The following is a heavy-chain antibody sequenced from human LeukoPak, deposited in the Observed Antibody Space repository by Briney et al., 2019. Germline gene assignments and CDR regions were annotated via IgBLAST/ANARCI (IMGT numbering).Heavy chain of an antibody. CDR3: AREGPYSNAFDI. CDR2: IYYSGST. CDR1: GGSISSYY. Sequence: SETLSLTCTVTGGSISSYYWSWIRQPLGKGLEWIGYIYYSGSTNYNPSLKSRVTISVDTSKNQFSLKLSSVTAADTAVYYCAREGPYSNAFDIWGQGTMVTVSS. V-gene: IGHV4-59*01. J-gene: IGHJ3*02. D-gene: IGHD6-13*01.